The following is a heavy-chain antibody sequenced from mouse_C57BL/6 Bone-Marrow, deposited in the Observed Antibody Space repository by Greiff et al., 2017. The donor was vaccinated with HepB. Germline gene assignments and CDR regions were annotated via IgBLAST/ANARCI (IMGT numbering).Heavy chain of an antibody. CDR3: PPRYFDV. Sequence: DVQLQESGGGLVQPGGSMKLSCVASGFTFSNYWMNWVRQSPEKGLEWVAQIRLKSDNYATHYAESVKGRFTISRDDSKSSIDLQMNNLRAEDAGIYYCPPRYFDVWGTGTTVTVSS. CDR2: IRLKSDNYAT. V-gene: IGHV6-3*01. J-gene: IGHJ1*03. CDR1: GFTFSNYW.